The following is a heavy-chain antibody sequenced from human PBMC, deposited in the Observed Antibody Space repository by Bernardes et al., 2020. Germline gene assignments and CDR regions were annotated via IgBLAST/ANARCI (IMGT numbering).Heavy chain of an antibody. Sequence: SETLSLTCTVSGGSISSSSYYWGWIRQPPGKGLEWIGSIYYSGSTYYNPSLKSRVTISVDTSKNQFSLKLSSVTAADTAVYYCARLAVVVVTHGYFDYWGQGTLVTVSS. CDR2: IYYSGST. J-gene: IGHJ4*02. D-gene: IGHD3-22*01. CDR1: GGSISSSSYY. V-gene: IGHV4-39*01. CDR3: ARLAVVVVTHGYFDY.